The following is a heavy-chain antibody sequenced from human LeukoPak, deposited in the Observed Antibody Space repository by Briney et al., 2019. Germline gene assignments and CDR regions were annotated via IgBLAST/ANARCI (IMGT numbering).Heavy chain of an antibody. Sequence: SQTLSLTCTVSGGSISNNHYYWTWIRQPPGKGLEWIGYIYHSGSTYYNPSLKSRVTISVDKSKNQFSLKLTSVTAADTAMYYCARAQNVVVTAPNAFDIWGQGTMVTVSS. CDR2: IYHSGST. CDR3: ARAQNVVVTAPNAFDI. D-gene: IGHD2-21*02. J-gene: IGHJ3*02. CDR1: GGSISNNHYY. V-gene: IGHV4-30-2*01.